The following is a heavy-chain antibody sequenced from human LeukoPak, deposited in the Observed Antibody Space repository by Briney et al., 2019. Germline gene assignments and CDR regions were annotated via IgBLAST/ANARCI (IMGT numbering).Heavy chain of an antibody. D-gene: IGHD3-10*01. J-gene: IGHJ4*02. CDR3: ARVRMDYGSGSPADY. V-gene: IGHV3-11*01. CDR2: ISSSGSTI. CDR1: GFTFSDYY. Sequence: SGGSLRLSCAASGFTFSDYYMSWIRQAPGKGLEWVSYISSSGSTIYYADSVKGRFTISRDNAENSLYLQMNSLRAEDTAVYYCARVRMDYGSGSPADYWGQGTLVTVSS.